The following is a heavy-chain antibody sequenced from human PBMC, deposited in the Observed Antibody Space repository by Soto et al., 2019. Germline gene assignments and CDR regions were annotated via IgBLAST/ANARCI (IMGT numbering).Heavy chain of an antibody. J-gene: IGHJ6*02. V-gene: IGHV3-11*06. CDR2: ISSSSSYT. CDR3: ARNFRRSPYYYYGMDV. CDR1: GFTFSDYY. Sequence: LRLSCAASGFTFSDYYMSWIRQAPGKGLEWVSYISSSSSYTNYADSVKGRFTISRDNAKNSLYLQMNSLRAEDTAVYYCARNFRRSPYYYYGMDVWGQGTTVTVSS.